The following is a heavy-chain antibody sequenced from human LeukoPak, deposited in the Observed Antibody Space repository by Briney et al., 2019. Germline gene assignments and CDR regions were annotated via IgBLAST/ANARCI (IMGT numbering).Heavy chain of an antibody. Sequence: SETLSLTCTVSGGSISSYYWSWIRQPPGKGLEWIGYIYYSGSTNYNPSLKSRVTISVDTSKNQFSLKLSSVTAADTAVYYCARRTQWPYYFDYRGQGTLVTVSS. CDR2: IYYSGST. J-gene: IGHJ4*02. V-gene: IGHV4-59*08. D-gene: IGHD6-19*01. CDR3: ARRTQWPYYFDY. CDR1: GGSISSYY.